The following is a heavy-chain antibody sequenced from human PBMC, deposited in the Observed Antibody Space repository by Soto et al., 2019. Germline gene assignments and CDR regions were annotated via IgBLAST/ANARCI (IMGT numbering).Heavy chain of an antibody. CDR3: ARIDSSGRAWDY. Sequence: SGPTLVNPTQTLTLTCTFSGFSLSTSGMRVSWIRQPPGKALEWLARIDWDDDKFYSTSLKTRLTISKDTSKNQVVLTVTNMDPVDTATYYCARIDSSGRAWDYWGQGTLVTVSS. CDR2: IDWDDDK. CDR1: GFSLSTSGMR. V-gene: IGHV2-70*04. J-gene: IGHJ4*02. D-gene: IGHD3-22*01.